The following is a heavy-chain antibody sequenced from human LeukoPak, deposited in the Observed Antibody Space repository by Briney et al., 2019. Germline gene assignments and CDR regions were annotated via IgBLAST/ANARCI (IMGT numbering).Heavy chain of an antibody. Sequence: SETLSLTCAAYGGSFSGYYWSWVRQPPGKGLEWIGEISHIGSTNYNPSLESRVTISVDTSKNQFSLKLSSMTAADTAVYYCARGRWEVRFDPWGQGTLVTVSS. D-gene: IGHD1-26*01. J-gene: IGHJ5*02. V-gene: IGHV4-34*01. CDR3: ARGRWEVRFDP. CDR2: ISHIGST. CDR1: GGSFSGYY.